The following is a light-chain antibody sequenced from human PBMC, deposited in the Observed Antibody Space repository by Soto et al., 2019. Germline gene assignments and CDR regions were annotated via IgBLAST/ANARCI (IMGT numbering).Light chain of an antibody. V-gene: IGKV3-15*01. CDR2: GAS. Sequence: EIVVTQSPATLSVSPGEGATLSCRASQSVSSNLAWYQQIPGQAPRLLIYGASTRATGIPARFSGSGSGTGFTLTISSLQSEDFAVYYCQEYNNWPPWTFGQGTKVDIK. J-gene: IGKJ1*01. CDR1: QSVSSN. CDR3: QEYNNWPPWT.